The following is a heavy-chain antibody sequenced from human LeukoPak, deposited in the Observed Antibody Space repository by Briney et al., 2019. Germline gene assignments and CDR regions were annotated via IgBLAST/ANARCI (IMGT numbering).Heavy chain of an antibody. D-gene: IGHD3-22*01. CDR2: INPNSGGT. V-gene: IGHV1-2*02. J-gene: IGHJ3*02. CDR1: GYTFTGYY. CDR3: ARGRDSSGYPDAFDI. Sequence: GASVKVSCKASGYTFTGYYMHWVRQAPGQGLEWMGWINPNSGGTNYAQKFQGRVTMTRDTSISTAYMELSRLRSDDTAVYYCARGRDSSGYPDAFDIWGQGTMVTVSS.